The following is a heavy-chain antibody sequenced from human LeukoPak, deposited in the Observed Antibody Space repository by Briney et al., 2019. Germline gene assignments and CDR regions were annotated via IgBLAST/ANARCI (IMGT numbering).Heavy chain of an antibody. CDR2: IKQIGSET. CDR1: GFTFSSYW. J-gene: IGHJ3*02. Sequence: PGGSLRLSCAASGFTFSSYWMSWVRQAPGKGPEWVANIKQIGSETYYMDSMKGRFTISRDNAKNSLYLQMNSLRAEDTAVYYCARVPLSRYCSGSNCYSRVGTSDIWGQGTMVTVSS. CDR3: ARVPLSRYCSGSNCYSRVGTSDI. D-gene: IGHD2-15*01. V-gene: IGHV3-7*01.